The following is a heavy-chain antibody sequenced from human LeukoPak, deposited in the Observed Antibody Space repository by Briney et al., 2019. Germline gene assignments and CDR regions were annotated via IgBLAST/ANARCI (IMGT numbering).Heavy chain of an antibody. J-gene: IGHJ4*02. D-gene: IGHD2-21*02. Sequence: GGSLRLSCAASGFTFSSYAMSWVRQAPGKGLEWVSAISGSGGTTYYADSVKGRFTISRDNSKNTPYLQMNSLRAEDTAVYYCAKEPLYCGGDCYEPFDYWGQGTLVTVSS. CDR1: GFTFSSYA. CDR3: AKEPLYCGGDCYEPFDY. CDR2: ISGSGGTT. V-gene: IGHV3-23*01.